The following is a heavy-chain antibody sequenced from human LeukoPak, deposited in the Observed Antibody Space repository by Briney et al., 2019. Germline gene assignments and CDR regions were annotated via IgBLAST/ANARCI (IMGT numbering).Heavy chain of an antibody. J-gene: IGHJ6*02. CDR1: GGSISSYY. V-gene: IGHV4-59*01. Sequence: SETLSLTCTVSGGSISSYYWSWIRQPPGKGLEWIGYIYYSGSTNYNPSLKSRVTISVDTSKNQFSLKLSSVTAAGTAVYYCARVGVYSSGSYYDYYGMDVWGQGTTVTVSS. CDR3: ARVGVYSSGSYYDYYGMDV. D-gene: IGHD3-10*01. CDR2: IYYSGST.